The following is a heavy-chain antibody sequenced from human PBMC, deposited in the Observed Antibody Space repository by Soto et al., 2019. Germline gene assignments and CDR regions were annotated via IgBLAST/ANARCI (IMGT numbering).Heavy chain of an antibody. D-gene: IGHD2-8*01. CDR1: GESVSTNSAT. Sequence: QVQLQQSGPGLVKPSQTLSLTCAISGESVSTNSATWDWIRQSPSRGLEWLGRTYYRSKWYHDSAVSVKVRITIDAHTSNNPLSLQLISATPDDTAVYYCARLIGDSWLDSWGQGALVTVSS. CDR3: ARLIGDSWLDS. CDR2: TYYRSKWYH. V-gene: IGHV6-1*01. J-gene: IGHJ5*01.